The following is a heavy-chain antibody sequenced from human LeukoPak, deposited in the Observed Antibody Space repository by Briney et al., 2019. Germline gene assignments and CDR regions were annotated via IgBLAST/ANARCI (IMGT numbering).Heavy chain of an antibody. J-gene: IGHJ4*02. V-gene: IGHV1-69*05. CDR1: GGTFSSYA. CDR3: ARDYVYSSSWEAFDY. Sequence: SVKVSCKASGGTFSSYAISWVRQAPGQGLEWVGGIIPIFGTANYAQKFQGRVTITTDESTSTAYMELSSLRSEDTAVYYCARDYVYSSSWEAFDYWGQGTLVTVSS. D-gene: IGHD6-13*01. CDR2: IIPIFGTA.